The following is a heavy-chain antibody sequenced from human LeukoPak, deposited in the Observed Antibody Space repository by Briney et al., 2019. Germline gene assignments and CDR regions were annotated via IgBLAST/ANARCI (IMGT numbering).Heavy chain of an antibody. V-gene: IGHV1-2*02. CDR3: ARAPYSSSRKVRAEYFQH. D-gene: IGHD6-13*01. CDR1: GYTFTGYY. J-gene: IGHJ1*01. CDR2: INPNSGGT. Sequence: GASVKVSCKASGYTFTGYYMHWVRQAPGQGLEWMGWINPNSGGTNYAQKFQGRVTMTRDTSISTAYMELSRLRSDDTAVYYCARAPYSSSRKVRAEYFQHWGQGTLVTVSS.